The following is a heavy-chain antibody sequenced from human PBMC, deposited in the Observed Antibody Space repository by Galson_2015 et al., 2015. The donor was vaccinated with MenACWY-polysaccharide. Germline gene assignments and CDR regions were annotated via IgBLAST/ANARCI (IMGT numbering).Heavy chain of an antibody. J-gene: IGHJ3*02. Sequence: SLRLSCAASGFIFSGYWMTWVRQAPGKGLEWVANIKPDGSEQHYVDSVKGRFTASRDNAKNSLHLQMDSLRAEDTAVYYCARTRPVPYAFDIWGQGTMVTVSS. V-gene: IGHV3-7*01. CDR2: IKPDGSEQ. CDR3: ARTRPVPYAFDI. CDR1: GFIFSGYW.